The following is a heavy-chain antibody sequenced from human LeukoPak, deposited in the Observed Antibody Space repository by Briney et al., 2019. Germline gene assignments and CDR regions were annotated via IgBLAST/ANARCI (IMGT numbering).Heavy chain of an antibody. Sequence: GASVKVSFKASGYTFTTYGISWVRQAPGQGLEWMGWISVYNGDTNFAQKFQGRVTMTTYTSTSTAYMELRSLRSDDTAVYYCARESRGYRYGYYYYYDMDVWGQGTTVTVSS. CDR2: ISVYNGDT. D-gene: IGHD5-18*01. J-gene: IGHJ6*02. CDR3: ARESRGYRYGYYYYYDMDV. V-gene: IGHV1-18*01. CDR1: GYTFTTYG.